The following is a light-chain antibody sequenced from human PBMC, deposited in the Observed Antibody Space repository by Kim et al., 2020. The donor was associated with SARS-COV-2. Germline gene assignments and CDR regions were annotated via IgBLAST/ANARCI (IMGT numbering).Light chain of an antibody. CDR3: LQYYNWPPLT. V-gene: IGKV3-15*01. CDR2: AAS. J-gene: IGKJ4*01. Sequence: SPGERATLSCRASQRVSSHLAWYQQKPGQAPRLLISAASTRATGVPVRFSGSGSGTEFTLTISSLQSEDFAVYYCLQYYNWPPLTFGGGTKVDIK. CDR1: QRVSSH.